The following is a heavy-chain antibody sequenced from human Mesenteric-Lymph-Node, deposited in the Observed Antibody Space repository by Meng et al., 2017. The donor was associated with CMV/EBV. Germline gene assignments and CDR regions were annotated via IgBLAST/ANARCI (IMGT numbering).Heavy chain of an antibody. Sequence: LSCGVYGGSSIGYFWSWIRQPPGKGLEWIGEISHAGTTNYNPSLKSRVSLSLDMSKNQFSLNLSSVTAADTAVYYCARVSSVSSSSLWGQGTLVTVSS. D-gene: IGHD6-6*01. V-gene: IGHV4-34*01. CDR1: GGSSIGYF. CDR3: ARVSSVSSSSL. CDR2: ISHAGTT. J-gene: IGHJ4*02.